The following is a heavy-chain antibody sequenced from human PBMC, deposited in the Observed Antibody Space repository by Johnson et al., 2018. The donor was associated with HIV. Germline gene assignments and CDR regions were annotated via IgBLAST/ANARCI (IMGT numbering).Heavy chain of an antibody. CDR3: ARDGTTGPSGDAFDI. D-gene: IGHD4-17*01. V-gene: IGHV3-9*01. J-gene: IGHJ3*02. CDR2: ISWNSGSI. Sequence: VQLVESGGGVVQPGRSLRLSCAASGFTFDDYAMDWVRQAPGKGLEWVSGISWNSGSIGYADSVKGRFTISRDNAKNTLYLQMNSLRTEDTAVYYCARDGTTGPSGDAFDIWGQGTKVTVSS. CDR1: GFTFDDYA.